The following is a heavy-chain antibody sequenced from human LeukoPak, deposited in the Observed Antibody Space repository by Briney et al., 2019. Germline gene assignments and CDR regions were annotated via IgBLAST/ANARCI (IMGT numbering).Heavy chain of an antibody. CDR3: AKDPGIVGATTDFDY. J-gene: IGHJ4*02. D-gene: IGHD1-26*01. CDR2: IYSGGNT. V-gene: IGHV3-53*05. CDR1: GFTVSSNS. Sequence: GGSLRLSCTVSGFTVSSNSWSWVRQAPGKGLEWVSFIYSGGNTHYSDSVTGRFTISRDNSKNTLYLQMNSLRAEDTAVYYCAKDPGIVGATTDFDYWGQGTLVTVSS.